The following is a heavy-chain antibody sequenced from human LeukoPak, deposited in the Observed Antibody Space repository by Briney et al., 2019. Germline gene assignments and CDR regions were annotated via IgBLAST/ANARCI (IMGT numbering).Heavy chain of an antibody. V-gene: IGHV4-38-2*01. CDR2: IYHSGST. CDR1: GYPISSGYY. D-gene: IGHD1-26*01. J-gene: IGHJ4*02. CDR3: ASGSYYFDY. Sequence: SETLSLTCAVSGYPISSGYYWGWIRQPPGKGLEWIGSIYHSGSTYYNPSLKSRVTISVDTSKNQFSLKLSSVTAADTAVYYCASGSYYFDYWGQGTLVTVSS.